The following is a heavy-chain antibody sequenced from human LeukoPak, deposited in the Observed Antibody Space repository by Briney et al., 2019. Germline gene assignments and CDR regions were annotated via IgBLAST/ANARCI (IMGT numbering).Heavy chain of an antibody. CDR2: VYYSVSS. V-gene: IGHV4-59*08. D-gene: IGHD3-3*01. Sequence: PSETLSLTCTVSGGSISSYYWTWIRQAPGKGLEWIGYVYYSVSSNYNPSLKSRVSISQDTSKNQVSLKLSSVTAADTAVNYCARQESGPYHYMDVWGKGTTVTVSS. CDR1: GGSISSYY. J-gene: IGHJ6*03. CDR3: ARQESGPYHYMDV.